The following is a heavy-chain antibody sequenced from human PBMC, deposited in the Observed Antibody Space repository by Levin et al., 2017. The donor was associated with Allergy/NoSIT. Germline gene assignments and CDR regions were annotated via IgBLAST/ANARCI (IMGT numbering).Heavy chain of an antibody. D-gene: IGHD4-17*01. J-gene: IGHJ2*01. CDR1: GGSISSYY. V-gene: IGHV4-59*08. CDR2: IYYTGST. CDR3: AIMGPYGWYFDL. Sequence: SETLSLTCTVSGGSISSYYWSWIRQPPGKGPEWIGYIYYTGSTNYNPSLKSRVTISVDTSKNQFSLNLNSVTAADTAVYYCAIMGPYGWYFDLWGRGTLVTVSS.